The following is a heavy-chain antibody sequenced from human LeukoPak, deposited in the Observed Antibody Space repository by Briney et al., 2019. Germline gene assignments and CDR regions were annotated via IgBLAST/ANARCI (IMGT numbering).Heavy chain of an antibody. D-gene: IGHD4-23*01. V-gene: IGHV3-23*01. CDR1: GFPFSTYA. CDR2: IGGSGDST. CDR3: ARAAYGGNFLYYYYGMDV. J-gene: IGHJ6*02. Sequence: GGSLRLSCAASGFPFSTYAMSWVRQISGKGLEWVPAIGGSGDSTYYTDSVKGRFTISRDNFKNTLYLQMNSLRAEDTAVYYCARAAYGGNFLYYYYGMDVWGQGTTVTVSS.